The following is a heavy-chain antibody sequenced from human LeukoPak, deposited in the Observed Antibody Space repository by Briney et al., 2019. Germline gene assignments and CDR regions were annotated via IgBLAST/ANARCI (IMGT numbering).Heavy chain of an antibody. CDR3: ARSLGYSSGG. J-gene: IGHJ4*02. CDR2: ISTDGTTT. Sequence: GGSLRLSCAASGFPFRSHWMHWVRQVPGKGLVWVSHISTDGTTTNYADSVKGRFTISRDNAKDTLYLQLNSLRAEDTTIYYCARSLGYSSGGWGQGTLVTVSS. V-gene: IGHV3-74*01. D-gene: IGHD2-15*01. CDR1: GFPFRSHW.